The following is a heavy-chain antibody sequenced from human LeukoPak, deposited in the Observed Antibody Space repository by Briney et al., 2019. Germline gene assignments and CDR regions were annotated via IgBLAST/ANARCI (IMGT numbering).Heavy chain of an antibody. CDR3: ASGGFSSWYVSR. J-gene: IGHJ4*02. CDR2: ISSSSSYI. D-gene: IGHD6-13*01. Sequence: PGGSLRLSCAASGFTFSSYSMNWVRQAPGKGLEWVSSISSSSSYIYYADSVKGRFTISRDNAKNSLYLQMNSLRAEDTAVYYCASGGFSSWYVSRRGQGTLVTVSS. CDR1: GFTFSSYS. V-gene: IGHV3-21*01.